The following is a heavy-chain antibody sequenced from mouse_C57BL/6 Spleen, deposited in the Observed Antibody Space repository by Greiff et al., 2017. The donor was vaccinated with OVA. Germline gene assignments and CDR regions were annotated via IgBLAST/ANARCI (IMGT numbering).Heavy chain of an antibody. V-gene: IGHV1-81*01. CDR3: APITTVVATENAMDY. D-gene: IGHD1-1*01. J-gene: IGHJ4*01. CDR2: IYPRSGNT. Sequence: QVQLQQSGAELARPGASVKLSCKASGYTFTSYGISWVKQRTGQGLEWIGEIYPRSGNTYYNEKFKGKATLTADKSSSTAYMELRSLTSEDSAVYFCAPITTVVATENAMDYWGQGTSVTVSS. CDR1: GYTFTSYG.